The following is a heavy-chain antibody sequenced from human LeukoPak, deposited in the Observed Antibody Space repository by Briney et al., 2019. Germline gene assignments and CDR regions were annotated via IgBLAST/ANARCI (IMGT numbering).Heavy chain of an antibody. CDR1: GGSISNYY. J-gene: IGHJ4*02. Sequence: SETLSLTCTVSGGSISNYYWSWIRQPPGKGLEWIGYIYYSGNTNYNPSLKSRVTISVDTSKNQFSPKLNSVTAADMAVYYCARVRYCSTNRCYDREFDNWGQGTLVTVSS. CDR3: ARVRYCSTNRCYDREFDN. D-gene: IGHD2-2*01. CDR2: IYYSGNT. V-gene: IGHV4-59*01.